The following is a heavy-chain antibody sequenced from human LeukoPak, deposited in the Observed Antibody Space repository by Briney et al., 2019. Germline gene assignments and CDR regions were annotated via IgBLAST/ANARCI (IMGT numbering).Heavy chain of an antibody. Sequence: PGGSLRLSCAASGFTFSSYAMKWVRQAPGKGLEWVSVTRSSGSGGSTYYADSVMGRFTISRDNAKNSLYLQMNSLRAEDTAVYYCARGIVAAGNIDFWGQGTLVTVSS. J-gene: IGHJ4*02. V-gene: IGHV3-21*01. D-gene: IGHD6-13*01. CDR1: GFTFSSYA. CDR3: ARGIVAAGNIDF. CDR2: TRSSGSGGST.